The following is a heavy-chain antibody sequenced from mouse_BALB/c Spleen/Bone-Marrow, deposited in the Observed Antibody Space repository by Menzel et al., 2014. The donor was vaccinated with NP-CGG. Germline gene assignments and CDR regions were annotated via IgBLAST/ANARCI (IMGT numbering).Heavy chain of an antibody. CDR2: IWAGGST. CDR3: ARVPLFRYGSSYGMDY. Sequence: QVQLQQSGPGLVAPSQSLSITCTVSGFSLTSYGVHWVRQPPGMGLEWLGVIWAGGSTNYNSALMSRLSISKDNSKSQVFLKMNSLQTDDTAMYYCARVPLFRYGSSYGMDYWGQGTSVTVSS. V-gene: IGHV2-9*02. J-gene: IGHJ4*01. D-gene: IGHD1-1*01. CDR1: GFSLTSYG.